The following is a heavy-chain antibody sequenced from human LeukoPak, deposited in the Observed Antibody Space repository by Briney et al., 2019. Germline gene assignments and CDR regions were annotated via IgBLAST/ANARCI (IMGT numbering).Heavy chain of an antibody. J-gene: IGHJ4*02. V-gene: IGHV1-2*04. CDR2: INHNSGGT. CDR1: GYTFTGYY. Sequence: GASVKVSCKAYGYTFTGYYMHWVRQAPGQGLEWMGWINHNSGGTNYVQKFQAWVTMTRDTSISTAYMELSSLRSEDPAVYYCARYYYDSSGYYPHDYWGQGTLVTVSS. CDR3: ARYYYDSSGYYPHDY. D-gene: IGHD3-22*01.